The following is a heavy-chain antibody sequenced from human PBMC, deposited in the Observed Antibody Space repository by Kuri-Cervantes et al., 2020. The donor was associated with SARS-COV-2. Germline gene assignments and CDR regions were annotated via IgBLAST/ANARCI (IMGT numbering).Heavy chain of an antibody. CDR3: AKFQRGYQGMDV. V-gene: IGHV3-23*01. CDR1: GFTFSSYA. D-gene: IGHD5-18*01. CDR2: ISGCGGST. J-gene: IGHJ6*02. Sequence: GGSLRLSCAASGFTFSSYAMSWVRQAPGKGLEWVSAISGCGGSTYYADSVKDRFTISRGNSKNTLYLQMNSLRAEDTAVYYCAKFQRGYQGMDVWGQGTTVTVSS.